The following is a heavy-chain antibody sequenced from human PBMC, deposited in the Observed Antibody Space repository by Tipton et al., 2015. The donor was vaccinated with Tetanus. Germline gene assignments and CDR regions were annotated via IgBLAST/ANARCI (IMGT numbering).Heavy chain of an antibody. V-gene: IGHV1-69*01. CDR3: ARDGAFSRSWYYLDH. J-gene: IGHJ4*01. D-gene: IGHD6-13*01. Sequence: QLVQSGAEVKKPGSSVKVSCEASGGAFDSYTINWVRQAPGQGLEWMGGVIPVLGTTTYARKFEGRVTITVDVASTTAYMELSSLRSGDTAIYYCARDGAFSRSWYYLDHGGQGTLVTVSS. CDR1: GGAFDSYT. CDR2: VIPVLGTT.